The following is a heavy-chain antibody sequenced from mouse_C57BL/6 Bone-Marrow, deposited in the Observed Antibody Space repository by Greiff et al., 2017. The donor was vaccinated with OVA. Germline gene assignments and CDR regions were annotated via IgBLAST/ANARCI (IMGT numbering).Heavy chain of an antibody. D-gene: IGHD1-1*01. CDR1: GYTFTDYY. V-gene: IGHV1-26*01. J-gene: IGHJ1*03. CDR2: INPKNGGT. Sequence: EVQLQQSGPELVKPGASVKISCKASGYTFTDYYMNWVKQSHGKSLEWIGDINPKNGGTSYNQKFKGKATLTVDKSSSTAYMELRSLTSEDSAVYYCARWAITTVVATEGFDVWGTGTTVTVSS. CDR3: ARWAITTVVATEGFDV.